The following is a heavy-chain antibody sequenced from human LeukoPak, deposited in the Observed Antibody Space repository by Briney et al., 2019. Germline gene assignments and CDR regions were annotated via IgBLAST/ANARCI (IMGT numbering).Heavy chain of an antibody. CDR2: INHSGST. CDR1: GGSFSGYY. CDR3: ARAAARCSSTSCSIWFDP. D-gene: IGHD2-2*01. V-gene: IGHV4-34*01. Sequence: ETLSLTCAVYGGSFSGYYWSWIRQPPGKGLEWIGEINHSGSTNYNPSLKSRVTISVDTSKNQFSLKLSSVTAADTAVYYCARAAARCSSTSCSIWFDPWGQGTLVTVSS. J-gene: IGHJ5*02.